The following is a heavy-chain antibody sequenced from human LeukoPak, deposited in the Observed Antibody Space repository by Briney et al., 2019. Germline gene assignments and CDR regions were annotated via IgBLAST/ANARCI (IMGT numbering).Heavy chain of an antibody. J-gene: IGHJ1*01. CDR3: ARGYCSSTSCYPEYSQL. Sequence: SETLSLTCTVSGGSISSGSYYWSWIRQPPGKGLEWIGYIFYSGNTNYNPSLKSRVTISVDMSENQFSLNLNSVTAADTAVYYCARGYCSSTSCYPEYSQLWGQGTLVTVSS. V-gene: IGHV4-61*01. CDR2: IFYSGNT. CDR1: GGSISSGSYY. D-gene: IGHD2-2*01.